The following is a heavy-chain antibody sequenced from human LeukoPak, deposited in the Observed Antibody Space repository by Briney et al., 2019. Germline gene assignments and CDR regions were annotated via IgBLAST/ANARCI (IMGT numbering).Heavy chain of an antibody. CDR2: IFPIFGTA. CDR3: ASGGYSYGLFYYYYGMDV. D-gene: IGHD5-18*01. Sequence: SVKVSCKASGGTFSSYAISWVRQAPGQGLEWMGGIFPIFGTANYAQKLQGRVTITADESTSTAYMELSSLRSEDMAVYYCASGGYSYGLFYYYYGMDVWGQGTTVTVSS. J-gene: IGHJ6*02. CDR1: GGTFSSYA. V-gene: IGHV1-69*13.